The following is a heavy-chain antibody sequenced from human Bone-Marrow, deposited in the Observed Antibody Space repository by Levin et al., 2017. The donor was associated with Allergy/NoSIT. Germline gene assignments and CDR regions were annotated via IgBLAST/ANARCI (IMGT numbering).Heavy chain of an antibody. V-gene: IGHV5-51*01. Sequence: GGSLRLSCKGSGYSFTSYWIGWVRQMPGKGLEWMGIIYPGDSDTRHSPSFQGQVTISADKSISTAYLQWSSLKASDTAMYYCARRKRAALSSETINWFDPWGQGTLVTVSS. D-gene: IGHD6-6*01. J-gene: IGHJ5*02. CDR1: GYSFTSYW. CDR3: ARRKRAALSSETINWFDP. CDR2: IYPGDSDT.